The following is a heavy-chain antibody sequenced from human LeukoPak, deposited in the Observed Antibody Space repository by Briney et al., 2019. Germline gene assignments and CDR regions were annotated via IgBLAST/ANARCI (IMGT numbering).Heavy chain of an antibody. J-gene: IGHJ4*02. CDR2: IIPILGIA. V-gene: IGHV1-69*02. Sequence: SVKVSCKASGGTFSSYTISWVRQAPGQGLEWMGRIIPILGIANYAQKFQGRVTITTDKSTSTAYMELSSLRSEDTAVYYCASISGSYSVGYFDYWGQGTLVTVSS. CDR3: ASISGSYSVGYFDY. CDR1: GGTFSSYT. D-gene: IGHD1-26*01.